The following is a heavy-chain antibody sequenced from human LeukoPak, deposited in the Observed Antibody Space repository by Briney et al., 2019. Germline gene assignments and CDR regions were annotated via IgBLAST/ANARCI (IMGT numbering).Heavy chain of an antibody. D-gene: IGHD3-9*01. CDR1: GFTFSSYG. V-gene: IGHV3-30*18. CDR3: AKGTVLRYFDWSPIAPNYYYGMDV. Sequence: GGSLRLSCAASGFTFSSYGMHWVRQAPGKGLQWVAVISYEGSNKYYADSVKGRFTISRDNSKHTLYLQMNSLRAEDTAVYYCAKGTVLRYFDWSPIAPNYYYGMDVWGQGTTVTVSS. CDR2: ISYEGSNK. J-gene: IGHJ6*02.